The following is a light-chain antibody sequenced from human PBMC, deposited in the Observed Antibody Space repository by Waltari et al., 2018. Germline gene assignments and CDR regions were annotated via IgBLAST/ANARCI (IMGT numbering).Light chain of an antibody. CDR1: SSNIGNNY. CDR3: GTWDSSLSGAV. Sequence: QSVLTQPPSVSAAPGQRVTISCSGGSSNIGNNYVSWYRPFPGTAPKLLSYENTERPAGFPGRFSGSKSGTAATLDITGLQAGDEADYYCGTWDSSLSGAVFGGGTHLTVL. V-gene: IGLV1-51*02. CDR2: ENT. J-gene: IGLJ7*01.